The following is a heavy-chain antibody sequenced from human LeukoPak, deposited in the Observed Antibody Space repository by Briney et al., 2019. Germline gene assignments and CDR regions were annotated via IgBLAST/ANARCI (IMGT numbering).Heavy chain of an antibody. CDR3: AREGEGYSYGSST. J-gene: IGHJ5*02. D-gene: IGHD5-18*01. CDR1: GFTFSSYS. Sequence: SGGSLRLSCAASGFTFSSYSMNWVRQAPGKGLEWVSSISSSSSYIYYADSVKGRFTISRDNAKNSLYLQMNSLRAEDTAVYYCAREGEGYSYGSSTWGQGTLVTVSS. V-gene: IGHV3-21*01. CDR2: ISSSSSYI.